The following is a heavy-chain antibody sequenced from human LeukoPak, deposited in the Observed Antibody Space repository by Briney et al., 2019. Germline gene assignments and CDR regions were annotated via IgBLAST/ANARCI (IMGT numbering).Heavy chain of an antibody. D-gene: IGHD2-15*01. Sequence: SETLSLSCTVSGGSISYSNSYWGWIRQPPGKGLEWIGNIYLSGSTYYKQSLKSRVTISVDTSKNQFSLKLRSVTAADTAVYYCARASCAGGTCYDSRGWFDPWGQGTLVTVSS. V-gene: IGHV4-39*07. CDR2: IYLSGST. CDR1: GGSISYSNSY. J-gene: IGHJ5*02. CDR3: ARASCAGGTCYDSRGWFDP.